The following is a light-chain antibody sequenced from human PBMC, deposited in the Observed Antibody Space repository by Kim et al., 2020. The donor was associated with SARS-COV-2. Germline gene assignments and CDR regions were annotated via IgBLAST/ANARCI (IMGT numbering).Light chain of an antibody. CDR1: QSLVNRDGNTC. V-gene: IGKV2-30*01. CDR2: QVS. Sequence: QPASISCRSSQSLVNRDGNTCLNWLQQRPGQSPRRLIYQVSKRDSGVPDRFSGSGSGTDFTLKISGVEAEDVGVYYCLQGTHWPKTFGQGTKLEIK. J-gene: IGKJ2*01. CDR3: LQGTHWPKT.